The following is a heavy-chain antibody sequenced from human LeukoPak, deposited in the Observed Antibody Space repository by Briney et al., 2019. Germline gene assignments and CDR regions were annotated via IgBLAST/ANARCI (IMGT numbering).Heavy chain of an antibody. V-gene: IGHV3-23*01. J-gene: IGHJ4*02. CDR2: ITGGGHST. CDR3: TTYTVTPRHFDY. Sequence: PGRSLRLSCAASGFTFSSYAMSWVRQAPGKGLEWVSAITGGGHSTYYADSVKGRFTISRDNSKNTLYLQLNSLTAEDTAIYYCTTYTVTPRHFDYWGQGTLVTVSS. D-gene: IGHD4-17*01. CDR1: GFTFSSYA.